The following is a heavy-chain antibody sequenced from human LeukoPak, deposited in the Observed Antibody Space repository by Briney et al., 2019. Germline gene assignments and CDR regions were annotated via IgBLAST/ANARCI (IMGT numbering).Heavy chain of an antibody. CDR2: IKSETDGATT. CDR1: GFTFTNAW. V-gene: IGHV3-15*01. CDR3: TTFLWFGEFAFDY. J-gene: IGHJ4*02. D-gene: IGHD3-10*01. Sequence: PGGSLRLSCAASGFTFTNAWMSWVRQAPGKGLEWVGRIKSETDGATTDYAAPVKGRFTISRDDSKNTLYLQMNSLKTEDTAVHYCTTFLWFGEFAFDYWGQGTLVTVSS.